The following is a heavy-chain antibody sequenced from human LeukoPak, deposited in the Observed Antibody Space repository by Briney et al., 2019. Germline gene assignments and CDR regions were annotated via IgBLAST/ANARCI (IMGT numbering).Heavy chain of an antibody. J-gene: IGHJ5*02. V-gene: IGHV1-3*01. Sequence: ASVKVSCKASGYTFTSYAMHWVRQAPGQRLEWMGWINAGNGNTKYSQKFQGRVTITRDTSASTAYMELSSLRSEDTAVYYCARDRVYCSGGSCPAGWFDPWGQGTLVTVSS. D-gene: IGHD2-15*01. CDR1: GYTFTSYA. CDR3: ARDRVYCSGGSCPAGWFDP. CDR2: INAGNGNT.